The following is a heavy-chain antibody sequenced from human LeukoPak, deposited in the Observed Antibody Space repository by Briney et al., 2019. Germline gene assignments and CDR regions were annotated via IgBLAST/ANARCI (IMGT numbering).Heavy chain of an antibody. CDR3: ARLRVVDTAMVEDFDY. CDR2: IYPGDSDT. Sequence: GESLKISCKGSGYSFTSYWIGWVRQMPGQGLEWMGIIYPGDSDTRYSPSFQGQVTISADKSISTAYLQWSSLTASDTAMYYCARLRVVDTAMVEDFDYWGQGTLVTVPS. D-gene: IGHD5-18*01. CDR1: GYSFTSYW. J-gene: IGHJ4*02. V-gene: IGHV5-51*01.